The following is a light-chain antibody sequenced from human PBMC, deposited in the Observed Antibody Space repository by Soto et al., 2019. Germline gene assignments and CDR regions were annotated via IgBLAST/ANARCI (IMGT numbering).Light chain of an antibody. CDR3: ASWDDSLSGGV. J-gene: IGLJ3*02. V-gene: IGLV1-44*01. Sequence: QSVLTQPPSASGTPGQRVIISCSGSNSNIGTYTVNWYQQLPGTAPKLLIYTDYQRPLGVPDRFSGSRSGTSASLAISGLQSEDEADYYCASWDDSLSGGVFGGGTKLTVL. CDR1: NSNIGTYT. CDR2: TDY.